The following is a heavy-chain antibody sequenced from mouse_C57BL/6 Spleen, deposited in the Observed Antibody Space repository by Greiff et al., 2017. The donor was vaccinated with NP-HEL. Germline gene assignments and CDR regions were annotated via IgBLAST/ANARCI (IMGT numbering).Heavy chain of an antibody. J-gene: IGHJ2*01. D-gene: IGHD2-14*01. CDR3: ARGVLFYFDY. CDR1: GYTFTSYW. V-gene: IGHV1-61*01. Sequence: VQLQQSGAELVRPGSSVKLSCKASGYTFTSYWMDWVKQRPGQGLEWIGNIYPSDSETHYNQKFKDKATLTVDKSSSTAYMQLSSLTSEDSAVYYCARGVLFYFDYWGQGTTLTVSS. CDR2: IYPSDSET.